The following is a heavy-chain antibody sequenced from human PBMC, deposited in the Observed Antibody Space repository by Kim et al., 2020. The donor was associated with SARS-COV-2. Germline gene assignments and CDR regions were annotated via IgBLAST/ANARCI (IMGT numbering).Heavy chain of an antibody. CDR3: ARAYGSRKLDY. D-gene: IGHD3-10*01. J-gene: IGHJ4*02. V-gene: IGHV4-34*01. Sequence: NYNPSLKSRVTISVDTSKNQFSLKLSSVTAADTAVYYCARAYGSRKLDYWGQGTLVTVSS.